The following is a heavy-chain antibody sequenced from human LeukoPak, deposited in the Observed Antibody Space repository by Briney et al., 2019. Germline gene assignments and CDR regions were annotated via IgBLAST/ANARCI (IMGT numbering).Heavy chain of an antibody. V-gene: IGHV4-34*01. CDR2: INNSGST. J-gene: IGHJ3*02. CDR1: GGSFSGYY. CDR3: ARDVVVVTATSVFDI. Sequence: SETLSLTCAVYGGSFSGYYWSWIRQPPGKGLEWIGEINNSGSTNYNPAHKSRITISVDSYKNQFSLKLSSVTAADTAVYYCARDVVVVTATSVFDIWGQGTMVTVSS. D-gene: IGHD2-21*02.